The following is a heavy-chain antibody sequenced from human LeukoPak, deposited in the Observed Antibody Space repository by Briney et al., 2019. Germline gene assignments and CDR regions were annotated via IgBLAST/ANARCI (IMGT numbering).Heavy chain of an antibody. Sequence: GGTLRLSCEASGFTFSRYGMSWVRHAPGKGLESVSVIRGSGGSTYYADSVKGRFTISTDNAKNSLYLQMNSLGAEDTAVYCCARDNTGGYGLIDFWGQGTLVTVSS. J-gene: IGHJ4*02. D-gene: IGHD5-18*01. CDR3: ARDNTGGYGLIDF. CDR2: IRGSGGST. CDR1: GFTFSRYG. V-gene: IGHV3-21*01.